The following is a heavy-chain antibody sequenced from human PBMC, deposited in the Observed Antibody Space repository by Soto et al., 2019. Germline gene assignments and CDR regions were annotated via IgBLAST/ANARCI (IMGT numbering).Heavy chain of an antibody. D-gene: IGHD3-22*01. CDR2: IKEDGSEK. CDR3: ARARSGYYYDY. J-gene: IGHJ4*02. Sequence: GGSLRLSCAASGFTFSRLSMGWVRQAPGKGLEWVANIKEDGSEKYSVDSLKGRFTISKDNAKNSLYLQMNSLRADDTAVYYCARARSGYYYDYWGQGVLVTVSS. V-gene: IGHV3-7*05. CDR1: GFTFSRLS.